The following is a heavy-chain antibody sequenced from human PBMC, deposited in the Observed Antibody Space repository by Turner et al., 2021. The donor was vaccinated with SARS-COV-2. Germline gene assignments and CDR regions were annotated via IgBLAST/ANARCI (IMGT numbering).Heavy chain of an antibody. D-gene: IGHD5-18*01. CDR1: GYTFTSYD. CDR3: ARTFTAMVRVDY. V-gene: IGHV1-8*01. Sequence: QVQLVQSGAEVKKPGASVTVSCKASGYTFTSYDINWVRQATGQGLEWMGWMNPSSGNTGYAQKFQGRVTMTRNTSISTAYMELSSLRSEDTAVYYCARTFTAMVRVDYWGQGTLVTVSS. CDR2: MNPSSGNT. J-gene: IGHJ4*02.